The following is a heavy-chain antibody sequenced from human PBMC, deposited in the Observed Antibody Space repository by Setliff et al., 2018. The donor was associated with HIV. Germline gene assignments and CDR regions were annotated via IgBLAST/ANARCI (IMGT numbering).Heavy chain of an antibody. CDR3: ARRRADYDSSGHYREDFDY. Sequence: LSLTCTVSGDSIRSSSCYWAWIRQPPGKGLEWIGNIYYSGTTFYNPSLKSRVTVSVDTSKNQFSLRLNSVTAADTAVYYCARRRADYDSSGHYREDFDYWGQGTLVTVS. D-gene: IGHD3-22*01. CDR2: IYYSGTT. V-gene: IGHV4-39*01. J-gene: IGHJ4*02. CDR1: GDSIRSSSCY.